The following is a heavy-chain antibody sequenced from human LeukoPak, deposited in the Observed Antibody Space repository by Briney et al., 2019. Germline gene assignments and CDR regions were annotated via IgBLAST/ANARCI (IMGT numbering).Heavy chain of an antibody. Sequence: PGRSLRLSCAASGFSLTTYGTHWLRQAPGKGLEWVAVIWYDGSRKFYGDSVKGRFTVSRDTSENTMYLQMNTLRVDDTAVYYCARDGGSGIDYWGQGTPVTVSS. J-gene: IGHJ4*02. CDR1: GFSLTTYG. D-gene: IGHD3-10*01. CDR3: ARDGGSGIDY. V-gene: IGHV3-33*01. CDR2: IWYDGSRK.